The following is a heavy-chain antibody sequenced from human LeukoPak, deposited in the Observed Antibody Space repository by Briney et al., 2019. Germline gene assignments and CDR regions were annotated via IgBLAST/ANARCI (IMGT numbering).Heavy chain of an antibody. CDR2: IYYSGST. CDR1: GGSISSGDYY. CDR3: ARAPGDGYNWGDFDY. V-gene: IGHV4-30-4*01. Sequence: SETLSLTCTVSGGSISSGDYYWSWIRQLPGKGLEWIGYIYYSGSTYYNPSLKSRVTISVDTSKNQFSLKLSSVTAADTAVYYCARAPGDGYNWGDFDYWGQGTLVTVSS. J-gene: IGHJ4*02. D-gene: IGHD5-24*01.